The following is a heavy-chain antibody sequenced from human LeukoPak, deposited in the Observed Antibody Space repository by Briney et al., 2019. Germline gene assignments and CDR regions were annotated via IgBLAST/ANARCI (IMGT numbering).Heavy chain of an antibody. CDR1: GYSISSGYY. Sequence: PSETLSLTCTVSGYSISSGYYWGWIRQPPGEGLEWIGSIYHSGSTYYNPSLKSRVTISVDTSKNQFSLKLSSVTAADTAVYYCARVPRTSYYYDSSGYSDYWGQGTLVTVSS. V-gene: IGHV4-38-2*02. D-gene: IGHD3-22*01. CDR2: IYHSGST. J-gene: IGHJ4*02. CDR3: ARVPRTSYYYDSSGYSDY.